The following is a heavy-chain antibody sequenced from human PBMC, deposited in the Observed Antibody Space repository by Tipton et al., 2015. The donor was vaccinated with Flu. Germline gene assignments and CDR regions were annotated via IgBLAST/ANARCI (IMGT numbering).Heavy chain of an antibody. CDR3: ARVNDFWRGGMDV. D-gene: IGHD3-3*01. J-gene: IGHJ6*02. V-gene: IGHV4-31*03. CDR1: GGSISSGGYY. Sequence: TLSLTCTVSGGSISSGGYYWSWIRQHPGKGLEWIGYIYYSGSTYYNPSLKSRVTISVDTSKNQFSRKLSSVTAADTAVYYCARVNDFWRGGMDVWGQGTTVTVSS. CDR2: IYYSGST.